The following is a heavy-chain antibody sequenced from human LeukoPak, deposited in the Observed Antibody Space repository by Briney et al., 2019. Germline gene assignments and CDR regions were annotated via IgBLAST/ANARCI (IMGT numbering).Heavy chain of an antibody. V-gene: IGHV4-34*01. CDR3: ARGHYDFWSGSFDY. J-gene: IGHJ4*02. CDR1: GGSFSGYY. Sequence: PSETLSLTCAVYGGSFSGYYWSWIRQPPGKGLEWIGEINHSGSTNYNPSLKSRVTISVDTSKNQFSLKLSSVTAADTAVCYCARGHYDFWSGSFDYWGQGTLVTVSS. D-gene: IGHD3-3*01. CDR2: INHSGST.